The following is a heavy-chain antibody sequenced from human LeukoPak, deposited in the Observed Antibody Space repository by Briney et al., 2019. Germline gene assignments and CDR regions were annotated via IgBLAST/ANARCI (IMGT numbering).Heavy chain of an antibody. J-gene: IGHJ4*02. Sequence: GGSLRLSCAASGFTFSSYAMSWVRQAPGKGLEWVANIKQDGSQKSYVDSVKGRFTISRDNANNLLYLQMNSLRAEDTAVYYCARESFAARWDWGQGTLVTVSS. CDR1: GFTFSSYA. V-gene: IGHV3-7*01. D-gene: IGHD6-6*01. CDR3: ARESFAARWD. CDR2: IKQDGSQK.